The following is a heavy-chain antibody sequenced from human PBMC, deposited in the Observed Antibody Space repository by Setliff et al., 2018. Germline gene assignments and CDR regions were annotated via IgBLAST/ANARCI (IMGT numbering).Heavy chain of an antibody. Sequence: PGGSLRLSCVASGLTFRGYTASWLRQAPGKGLEWVAGVYGGGSTVCADSVRGRFTISRDDSNNRIFLQMNTLRVEDTATYFCAKDRVPDYVWSMDFWGQGTQVTVSS. V-gene: IGHV3-23*01. CDR3: AKDRVPDYVWSMDF. CDR1: GLTFRGYT. J-gene: IGHJ4*02. D-gene: IGHD4-17*01. CDR2: VYGGGST.